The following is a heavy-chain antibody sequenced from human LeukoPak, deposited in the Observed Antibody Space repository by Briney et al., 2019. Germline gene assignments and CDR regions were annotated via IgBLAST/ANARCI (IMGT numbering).Heavy chain of an antibody. D-gene: IGHD2-15*01. V-gene: IGHV4-59*08. J-gene: IGHJ4*02. CDR2: IYYSGST. Sequence: PETLSLTCTVSGGSISSYYWSWIRQPPGKGLEWIGYIYYSGSTNYNPSLKSRVTISVDTSKNQFSLKLSSVTAADTAVYYCARLGYCSGASCYPEYYFDYWGQGTLVTVSS. CDR3: ARLGYCSGASCYPEYYFDY. CDR1: GGSISSYY.